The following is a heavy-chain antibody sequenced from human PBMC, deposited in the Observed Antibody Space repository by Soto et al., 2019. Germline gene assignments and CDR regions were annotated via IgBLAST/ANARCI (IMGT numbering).Heavy chain of an antibody. CDR3: ARAHCSGGSCYYYYGMDV. V-gene: IGHV1-46*01. D-gene: IGHD2-15*01. CDR1: GYTFTSYY. CDR2: INPSGGST. Sequence: ASVKVSCKASGYTFTSYYMHWVRQAPGQGLEWMGIINPSGGSTSYAQKFQGRVTMTRDTSTSTVYMELSSLRSEDTAVYYCARAHCSGGSCYYYYGMDVWGQGTTVTVS. J-gene: IGHJ6*02.